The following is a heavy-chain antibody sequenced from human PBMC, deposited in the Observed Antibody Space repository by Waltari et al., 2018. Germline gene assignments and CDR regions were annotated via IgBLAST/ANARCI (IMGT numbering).Heavy chain of an antibody. D-gene: IGHD5-12*01. CDR1: GYTFHTYW. CDR3: ARRGYSHSDYSIDY. V-gene: IGHV5-51*01. Sequence: EVQLVQSGAEVKKPGESLKISCKASGYTFHTYWIGWVRQMPGKGLEWVGIIYPGDSDTRYNPSFQGQVTISADKSSTAYLQWSSLKASDSAMYYCARRGYSHSDYSIDYWGLGTLVTVSS. J-gene: IGHJ4*02. CDR2: IYPGDSDT.